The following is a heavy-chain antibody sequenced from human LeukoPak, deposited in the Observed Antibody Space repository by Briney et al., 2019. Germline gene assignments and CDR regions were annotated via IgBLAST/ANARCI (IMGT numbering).Heavy chain of an antibody. CDR1: GYTFTSYY. D-gene: IGHD2-8*02. CDR3: ARDPSGGKDYYMDV. V-gene: IGHV1-2*02. Sequence: GASVKVSCKASGYTFTSYYMHWVRQAPGQGLEWMGWINPNSGGTNYAQKFRGRVTMTRDTSISTAYMELSRLRSDDTAVYYCARDPSGGKDYYMDVWGKGTTVTISS. J-gene: IGHJ6*03. CDR2: INPNSGGT.